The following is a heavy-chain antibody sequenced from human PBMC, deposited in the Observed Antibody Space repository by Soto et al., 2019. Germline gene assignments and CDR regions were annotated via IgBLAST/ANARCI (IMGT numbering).Heavy chain of an antibody. J-gene: IGHJ4*02. CDR3: ARDSILTGRSDD. V-gene: IGHV3-30-3*01. CDR2: ISYDGSDK. CDR1: GFTLSIYG. Sequence: GGAPGLSCAAPGFTLSIYGVHWVRQAPGKGLEWVAVISYDGSDKYYAESVKGRFTISRDNSKNTLYLQMNSLRAEDTAVYYCARDSILTGRSDDWGQGTLVTVSS. D-gene: IGHD3-9*01.